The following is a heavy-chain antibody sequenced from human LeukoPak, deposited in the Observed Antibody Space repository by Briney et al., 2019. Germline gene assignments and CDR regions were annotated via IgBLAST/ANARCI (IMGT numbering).Heavy chain of an antibody. V-gene: IGHV3-23*01. CDR1: GFTFSNYA. D-gene: IGHD6-19*01. CDR2: ISGSGGST. CDR3: AKEEWLARLYYGMDV. Sequence: PGGSLRLSCAASGFTFSNYAMNWVRQAPGKGLEWVSAISGSGGSTYYADSVEGRFTISRDNSKNTLYLQMNSLRAEDTAVYYCAKEEWLARLYYGMDVWGQGTTVTVSS. J-gene: IGHJ6*02.